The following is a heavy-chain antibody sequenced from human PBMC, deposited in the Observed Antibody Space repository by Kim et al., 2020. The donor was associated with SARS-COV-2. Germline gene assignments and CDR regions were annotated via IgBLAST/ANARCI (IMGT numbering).Heavy chain of an antibody. CDR3: AREVGASPLPDY. D-gene: IGHD1-26*01. V-gene: IGHV4-34*01. J-gene: IGHJ4*02. Sequence: NYNPSLKSRVTISVDTSKNQFSLKLSSMTAADTAVYYCAREVGASPLPDYWGQGTLVTVSS.